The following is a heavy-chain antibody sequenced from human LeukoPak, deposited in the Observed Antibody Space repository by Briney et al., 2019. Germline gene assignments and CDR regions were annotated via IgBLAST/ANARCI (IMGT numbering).Heavy chain of an antibody. CDR3: ARGTVVPAAGPGRYDHYVMDV. CDR1: GGTFRSYV. Sequence: ASVEVSCKASGGTFRSYVISWVRQAPGQGLEWMGGIIPIFGTANYAQKFQGRVTITADESTSTAYMELSSLRSEDTAVYYCARGTVVPAAGPGRYDHYVMDVWGQGTTVTVSS. CDR2: IIPIFGTA. V-gene: IGHV1-69*13. D-gene: IGHD2-2*01. J-gene: IGHJ6*02.